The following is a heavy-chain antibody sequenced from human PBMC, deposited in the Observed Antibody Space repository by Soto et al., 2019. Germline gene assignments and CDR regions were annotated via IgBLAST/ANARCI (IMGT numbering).Heavy chain of an antibody. Sequence: SETQSLTCTVSGGSLSSYYLTWIRQPPGKGLEWIGYVYYSGNTYYNPSLKSRVTISADTSKNQFSLKLSSVTAADTAVYYCARHNGPLYVGYYYDMDVWGQGTTVTVSS. CDR2: VYYSGNT. J-gene: IGHJ6*02. D-gene: IGHD3-16*01. CDR1: GGSLSSYY. CDR3: ARHNGPLYVGYYYDMDV. V-gene: IGHV4-59*08.